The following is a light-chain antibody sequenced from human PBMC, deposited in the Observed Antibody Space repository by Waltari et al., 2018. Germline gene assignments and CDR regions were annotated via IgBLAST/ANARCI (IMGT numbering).Light chain of an antibody. J-gene: IGLJ2*01. Sequence: QPALTQPASVSGSPGQSIPIPCTAPSSHAGNNNHLCWYQKHPANVPKLIIYEVSKRPSGVSDRFSGSKSGNTASLTISGLQAEDEADYYCLSYAATVSFGFGGGTKLTVL. CDR3: LSYAATVSFG. CDR2: EVS. CDR1: SSHAGNNNH. V-gene: IGLV2-23*02.